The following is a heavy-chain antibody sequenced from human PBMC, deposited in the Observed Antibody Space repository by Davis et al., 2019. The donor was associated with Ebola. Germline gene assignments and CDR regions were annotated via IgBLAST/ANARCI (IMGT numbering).Heavy chain of an antibody. Sequence: SETLSLTCTVSGDSMSDYYYNWTRQPPGRGLEWIGNIYYSGTTNLNPPLKSRVTISGDTSKNQFSLKLNSVTAADTAMYYCATTPRYSNYGGYFDNWGQGTLVTVSS. J-gene: IGHJ4*02. CDR1: GDSMSDYY. CDR3: ATTPRYSNYGGYFDN. D-gene: IGHD5-12*01. CDR2: IYYSGTT. V-gene: IGHV4-59*01.